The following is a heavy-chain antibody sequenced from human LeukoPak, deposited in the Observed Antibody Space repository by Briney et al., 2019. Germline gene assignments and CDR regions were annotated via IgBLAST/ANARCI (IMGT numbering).Heavy chain of an antibody. V-gene: IGHV4-39*01. CDR3: ARQNWNYFQHPEEFDY. CDR2: IYYSGST. Sequence: SETLSLTCTVSGGSISSSNYYWGWIRQPPGKGLEWIGSIYYSGSTYDNPSLKSRVPISVYTAKNRFSLKLRSVPAADTAVYYCARQNWNYFQHPEEFDYWGRGTLVTVSS. J-gene: IGHJ4*02. D-gene: IGHD3-10*01. CDR1: GGSISSSNYY.